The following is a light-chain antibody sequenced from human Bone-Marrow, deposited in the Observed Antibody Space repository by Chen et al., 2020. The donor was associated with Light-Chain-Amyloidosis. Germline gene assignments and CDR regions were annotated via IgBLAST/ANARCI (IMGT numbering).Light chain of an antibody. Sequence: SYVLTQPSSVSVAPGQTAPIACGGNNIGSTSVHWYQQTPGQAPLLVVYDDSDRPSGIPERVSGSNAGNTATLSSSRVEAGDEADYYCQVRERGSDGPMFGGGTKLTVL. CDR3: QVRERGSDGPM. CDR1: NIGSTS. CDR2: DDS. J-gene: IGLJ3*02. V-gene: IGLV3-21*02.